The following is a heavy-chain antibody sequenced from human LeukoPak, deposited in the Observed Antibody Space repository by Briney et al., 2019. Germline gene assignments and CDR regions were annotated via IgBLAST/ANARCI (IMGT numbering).Heavy chain of an antibody. CDR3: VVYKYILSWSAFDF. J-gene: IGHJ3*01. CDR2: IRQDGSDK. D-gene: IGHD6-13*01. CDR1: GFTSTTAW. Sequence: GGSLTLSCAISGFTSTTAWMTWVRQAPGKGLEWVADIRQDGSDKYYVDSVKGRFIISRDNAKKSVSLHMNNLRVEDTAVYYCVVYKYILSWSAFDFWGRGTMVTVSA. V-gene: IGHV3-7*01.